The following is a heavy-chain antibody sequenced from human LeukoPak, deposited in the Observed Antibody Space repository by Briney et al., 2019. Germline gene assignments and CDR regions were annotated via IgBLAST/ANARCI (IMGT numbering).Heavy chain of an antibody. CDR2: INPYSGGT. Sequence: ASVKVSCKASGYTFTGHDMHWVRQAPGQGLEWMGWINPYSGGTNYAQKFQGRVTMTRDTSISTAYMELSRLRAEDTAVYYCAKGINGVNYWGQGTLVTVTS. CDR3: AKGINGVNY. CDR1: GYTFTGHD. V-gene: IGHV1-2*02. D-gene: IGHD2-8*01. J-gene: IGHJ4*02.